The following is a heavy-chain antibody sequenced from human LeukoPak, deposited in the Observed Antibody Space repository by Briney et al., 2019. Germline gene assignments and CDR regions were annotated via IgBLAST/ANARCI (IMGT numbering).Heavy chain of an antibody. CDR2: INSDGSST. CDR1: GFTFSSHW. J-gene: IGHJ4*02. Sequence: GGSLRLSCAASGFTFSSHWMHWVRQAPGKGLVWVSRINSDGSSTSYADSVKGRFTISRDNAKNTLYLQMNSLRAEDTAVYYCARDYSSGWYYDYWGQGTLVTVSS. D-gene: IGHD6-19*01. V-gene: IGHV3-74*01. CDR3: ARDYSSGWYYDY.